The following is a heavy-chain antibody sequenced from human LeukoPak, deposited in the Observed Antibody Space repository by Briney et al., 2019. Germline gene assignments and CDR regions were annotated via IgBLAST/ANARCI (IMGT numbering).Heavy chain of an antibody. CDR2: ISFDAATE. CDR1: GFTFTGYS. J-gene: IGHJ4*02. CDR3: AKDEGYFSYFFDS. Sequence: PGGSLGLSCVASGFTFTGYSMHWLRQAPGKGLEWLSIISFDAATEYYADSLQGRFTISRDNSENTVYLQMSSQRVEDTAIYYCAKDEGYFSYFFDSWGQGTLVTVSS. V-gene: IGHV3-30*18. D-gene: IGHD5-18*01.